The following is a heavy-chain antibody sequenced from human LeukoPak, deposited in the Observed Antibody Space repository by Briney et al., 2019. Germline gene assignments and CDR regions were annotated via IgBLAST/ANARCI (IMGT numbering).Heavy chain of an antibody. CDR3: AKDSYSSGGIDY. D-gene: IGHD6-25*01. CDR2: ITSSGNTT. J-gene: IGHJ4*02. Sequence: PGGSLRLSCAASGFTFSFYAMSWVRQAPGKGLEWVAGITSSGNTTYYADPVKGRFTISRDNSRNILYLQMNSLRAEDTAVYYCAKDSYSSGGIDYWGQGTLVTVSS. CDR1: GFTFSFYA. V-gene: IGHV3-23*01.